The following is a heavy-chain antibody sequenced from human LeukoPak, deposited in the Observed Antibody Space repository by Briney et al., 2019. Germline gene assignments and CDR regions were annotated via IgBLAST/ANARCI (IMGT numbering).Heavy chain of an antibody. CDR3: AKTASSSWYSLGYFDY. J-gene: IGHJ4*02. D-gene: IGHD6-13*01. CDR1: GFTFSDYY. CDR2: ISGSGGST. V-gene: IGHV3-23*01. Sequence: GGSLRLSCAASGFTFSDYYMSWIRQAPGKGLEWVSAISGSGGSTYYADSVKGRFTISRDNSKNTLYLQMNSLRAEDTAVYYCAKTASSSWYSLGYFDYWGQGTLVTVSS.